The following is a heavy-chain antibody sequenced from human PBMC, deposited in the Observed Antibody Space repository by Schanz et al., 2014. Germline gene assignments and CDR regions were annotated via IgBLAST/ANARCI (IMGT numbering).Heavy chain of an antibody. V-gene: IGHV3-23*01. Sequence: EVQLLESGGGLVQPGGSLRLSCAASGFTFSSYAMSWVRQAPGKGLEWVSALSGSGGSTYYADSVKGRFTISRDNSENTLYLQMNSLSADDTAVCYCAKGMGFCSGGTCYDCYYSGLDVWGQGTTVTVSS. J-gene: IGHJ6*02. CDR1: GFTFSSYA. CDR2: LSGSGGST. D-gene: IGHD2-15*01. CDR3: AKGMGFCSGGTCYDCYYSGLDV.